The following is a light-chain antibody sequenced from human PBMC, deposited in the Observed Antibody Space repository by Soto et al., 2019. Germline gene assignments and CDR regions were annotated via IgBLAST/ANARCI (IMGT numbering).Light chain of an antibody. J-gene: IGLJ3*02. CDR1: TGPVTSSHY. V-gene: IGLV7-46*01. CDR3: LLSYSGARV. CDR2: ETT. Sequence: AVVTQEPSLTVSPGGTVTLTCASDTGPVTSSHYPYWFQQKPGQAPRTLIYETTRKQSWTPARFSGSLLGGKAALTLSGAQPEDEADYYCLLSYSGARVFGGGTKLTVL.